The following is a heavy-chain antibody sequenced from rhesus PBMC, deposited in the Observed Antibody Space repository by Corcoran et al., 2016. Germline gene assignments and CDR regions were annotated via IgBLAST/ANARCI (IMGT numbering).Heavy chain of an antibody. D-gene: IGHD6-25*01. Sequence: DVQLVESGGGLVKPGGSLRLSCVASGFTFSSYVMHWVRQAPGKGLEWVSVISESGGTIYYADSVKGRFTIARDNAKNALFLQMNSLRAEDTAVYYCTSSGIAAAANFDYWGQGALVTVSS. CDR1: GFTFSSYV. V-gene: IGHV3S26*01. CDR2: ISESGGTI. J-gene: IGHJ4*01. CDR3: TSSGIAAAANFDY.